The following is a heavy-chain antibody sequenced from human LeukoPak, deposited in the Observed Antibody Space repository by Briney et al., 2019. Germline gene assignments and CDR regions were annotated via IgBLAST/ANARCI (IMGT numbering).Heavy chain of an antibody. D-gene: IGHD4-23*01. CDR3: AGCGGGNSPYYFDY. CDR1: GGSISSGGYY. CDR2: IYYSGST. V-gene: IGHV4-31*03. Sequence: PSQTLSLTCTVSGGSISSGGYYWSWIRQHPGKGLEWIGYIYYSGSTYYNPSLKSRVTISVDTSKNQFSLKLSSVTAADTAVYYCAGCGGGNSPYYFDYWGQGTLVTVSS. J-gene: IGHJ4*02.